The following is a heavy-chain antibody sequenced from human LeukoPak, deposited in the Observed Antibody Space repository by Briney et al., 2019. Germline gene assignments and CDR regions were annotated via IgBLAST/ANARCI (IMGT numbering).Heavy chain of an antibody. V-gene: IGHV5-10-1*01. D-gene: IGHD6-19*01. CDR1: GYSFTSYW. Sequence: GESLKISCKGSGYSFTSYWNSWVRQMPGKGLEWMGRIDPSDSYTNYSPSFQGHVTISADKSISTAYLQWSSLKASDTAMYYCARLMEQLVTDSSGSYYYYYGMDVWGKGTTVTVSS. J-gene: IGHJ6*04. CDR3: ARLMEQLVTDSSGSYYYYYGMDV. CDR2: IDPSDSYT.